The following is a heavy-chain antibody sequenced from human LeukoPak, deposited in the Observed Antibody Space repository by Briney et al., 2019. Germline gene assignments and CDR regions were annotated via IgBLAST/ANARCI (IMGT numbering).Heavy chain of an antibody. Sequence: GASVKVSCEASGYTFTSYAMHWVRQAPGQRLEWMGWINAGNGNTKYSQKFQGRVTITRDTSASTAYMELSSLRSEDTAVYYCAREDTMVRGVPLGYFDYWGQGTLVTVSS. CDR3: AREDTMVRGVPLGYFDY. V-gene: IGHV1-3*01. D-gene: IGHD3-10*01. J-gene: IGHJ4*02. CDR2: INAGNGNT. CDR1: GYTFTSYA.